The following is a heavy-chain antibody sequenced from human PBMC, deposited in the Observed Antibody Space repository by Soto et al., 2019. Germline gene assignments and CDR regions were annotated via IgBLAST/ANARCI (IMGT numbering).Heavy chain of an antibody. CDR2: IYRTGST. CDR1: GGSFTSNNW. D-gene: IGHD1-7*01. J-gene: IGHJ4*02. CDR3: ASRDPGTSVDY. Sequence: TRSLTCAVSGGSFTSNNWWTWVRQPPGQGLEWIGEIYRTGSTNYNPSLKSRVTISLDKSENQVSLKVTSLTAADTAVYYCASRDPGTSVDYWGQGTLVTVSS. V-gene: IGHV4-4*02.